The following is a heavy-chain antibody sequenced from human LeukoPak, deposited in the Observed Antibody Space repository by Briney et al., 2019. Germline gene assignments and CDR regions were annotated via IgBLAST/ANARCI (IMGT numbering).Heavy chain of an antibody. D-gene: IGHD3-10*01. Sequence: PSETLSLTCAVYGGSFSGYYWSWIRQPPGKGLEWIGELNHSGSTNYNPSLKSRVTISVDTSKNQFSLKLSSVTAADTAVYYCARGLRVLWFGELFAVPFDPWGQGTLVTVSS. CDR3: ARGLRVLWFGELFAVPFDP. J-gene: IGHJ5*02. V-gene: IGHV4-34*01. CDR2: LNHSGST. CDR1: GGSFSGYY.